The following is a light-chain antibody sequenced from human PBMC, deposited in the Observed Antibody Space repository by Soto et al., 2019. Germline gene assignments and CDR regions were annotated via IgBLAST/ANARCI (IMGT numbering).Light chain of an antibody. J-gene: IGLJ1*01. Sequence: QSVLTQPASVSGSPGQSITISCTGTSSDVGSYNLVSWYQQHPGKAPKLMIYEVSKRPSGVSNRFSGSKSGNTASLTISGLQAEDEADYYCCSYAGSRTSPNYVFGTGTKVTVL. CDR1: SSDVGSYNL. CDR2: EVS. CDR3: CSYAGSRTSPNYV. V-gene: IGLV2-23*02.